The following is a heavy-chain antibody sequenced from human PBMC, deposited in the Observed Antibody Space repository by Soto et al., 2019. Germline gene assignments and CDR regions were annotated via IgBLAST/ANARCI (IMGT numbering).Heavy chain of an antibody. D-gene: IGHD6-13*01. CDR3: ARVLASYYEAAGTEVLYDY. CDR2: ISYDGSNK. CDR1: GFTFSSYA. Sequence: QVQLVESGGGVVQPGRSLRLSCAASGFTFSSYAMHWVRQAPGKGLEWVAVISYDGSNKYYADSVNGRFTISRDKSKNTLYLQMNSLRAEDTAVYYCARVLASYYEAAGTEVLYDYWGQGTLVTVSS. J-gene: IGHJ4*02. V-gene: IGHV3-30-3*01.